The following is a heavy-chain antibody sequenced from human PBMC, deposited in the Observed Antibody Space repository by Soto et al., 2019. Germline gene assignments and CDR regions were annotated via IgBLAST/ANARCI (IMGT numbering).Heavy chain of an antibody. D-gene: IGHD3-16*02. V-gene: IGHV1-2*02. CDR2: INPNSGGT. CDR1: GYTFTGYY. CDR3: ARARYVWGSYRYHAFDI. J-gene: IGHJ3*02. Sequence: ASVKVSCKASGYTFTGYYTHWVRQAPGQGLEWMGWINPNSGGTNYAQKFQGRVTMTRDTSISTAYMELSRLRSDDTAVYYCARARYVWGSYRYHAFDIWGQGTMATVSS.